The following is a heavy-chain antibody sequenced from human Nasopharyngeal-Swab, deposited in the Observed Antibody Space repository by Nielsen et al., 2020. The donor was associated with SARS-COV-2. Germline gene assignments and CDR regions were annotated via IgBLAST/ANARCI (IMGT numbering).Heavy chain of an antibody. CDR2: ISWISGNI. CDR1: GFIFDDYG. V-gene: IGHV3-9*01. D-gene: IGHD1-26*01. J-gene: IGHJ4*02. Sequence: SLKISCEASGFIFDDYGMHWVRQAPGKGLEWVSYISWISGNIVYADSVKARFTISRDNAKNSLFLQMNSLRPDDTAFYYCAKDLVGATGLDSWGQGTLVTVSS. CDR3: AKDLVGATGLDS.